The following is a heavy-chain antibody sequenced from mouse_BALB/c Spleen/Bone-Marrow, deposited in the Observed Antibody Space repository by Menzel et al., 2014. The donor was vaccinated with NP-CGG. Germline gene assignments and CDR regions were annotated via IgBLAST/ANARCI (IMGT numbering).Heavy chain of an antibody. Sequence: QVQLQQSGAELARPGASVKMSCKASGYTFTSYTMHWVKERPGQGLEWIGYINPSTGYTNYNQKFKDKATLTADKSSSTACMQLSSLTSEDSAVYYCARSSFLRSYFDYWGQGATLTVSS. CDR2: INPSTGYT. CDR1: GYTFTSYT. V-gene: IGHV1-4*01. CDR3: ARSSFLRSYFDY. J-gene: IGHJ2*01. D-gene: IGHD1-2*01.